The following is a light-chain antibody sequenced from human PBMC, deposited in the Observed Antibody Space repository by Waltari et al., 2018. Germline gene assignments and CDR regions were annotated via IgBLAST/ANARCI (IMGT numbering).Light chain of an antibody. CDR2: AAC. CDR3: QQYSSSVIYT. CDR1: QRLSRSR. V-gene: IGKV3-20*01. J-gene: IGKJ2*01. Sequence: ALTQSPITLSFFRGGRATLHCRASQRLSRSRLAWYQQKPGQAPRLRIYAACGRATGIPDRFSGSGSGTDFSLTISRVEPEDVAVYYCQQYSSSVIYTFGQGTKLEIQ.